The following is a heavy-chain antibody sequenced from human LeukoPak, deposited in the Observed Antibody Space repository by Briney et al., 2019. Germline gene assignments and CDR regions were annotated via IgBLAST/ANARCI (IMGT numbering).Heavy chain of an antibody. Sequence: PGGSLRLSCAASGFTFSSYSMNWVRQAPGKGLEWVSSISSSSSYIYYADSVKGRFTISRDNSKNTLSLQMNNLRAEDTAIYYCAKYLSRHFDYWGQGTLVTVSS. CDR1: GFTFSSYS. V-gene: IGHV3-21*04. CDR2: ISSSSSYI. CDR3: AKYLSRHFDY. J-gene: IGHJ4*02. D-gene: IGHD2-2*02.